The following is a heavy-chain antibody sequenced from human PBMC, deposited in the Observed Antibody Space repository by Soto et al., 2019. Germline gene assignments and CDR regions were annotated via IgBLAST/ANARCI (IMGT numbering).Heavy chain of an antibody. CDR1: GFSLSTSGVG. V-gene: IGHV2-5*01. CDR3: AYMTAVTTGFDY. CDR2: IYWNDDK. J-gene: IGHJ4*02. Sequence: QITLKESGPTLVKPTQTLTLTCTFSGFSLSTSGVGVGWVRQPPGKALEWLALIYWNDDKRYSPSLKSRLTITKDTSKNQVVLTMTNLVPVDTATSYCAYMTAVTTGFDYWGQGTLVSVSS. D-gene: IGHD4-17*01.